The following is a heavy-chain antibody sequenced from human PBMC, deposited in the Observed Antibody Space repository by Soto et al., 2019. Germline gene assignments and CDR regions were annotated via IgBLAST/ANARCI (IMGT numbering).Heavy chain of an antibody. CDR2: IYHSGST. CDR1: GGSIRSGGYS. CDR3: ARVPDR. J-gene: IGHJ5*02. V-gene: IGHV4-30-2*01. Sequence: PSETLSLTCAVSGGSIRSGGYSWSWIRQPPGKGLEWIGYIYHSGSTYYNPSLKSRVTISVDRSKNQFSLKLSAVTPADTAVCYCARVPDRWGQGTLVTVSS.